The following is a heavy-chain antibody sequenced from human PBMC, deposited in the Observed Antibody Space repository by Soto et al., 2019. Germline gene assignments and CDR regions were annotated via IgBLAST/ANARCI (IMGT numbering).Heavy chain of an antibody. D-gene: IGHD6-19*01. V-gene: IGHV3-30*18. CDR3: AKEDDPFGAVAGTLDY. J-gene: IGHJ4*02. Sequence: GGSLRLSCAASGFTFSSYGMHWVRQAPGKGLEWVAVISYDGSNKYYADSVKGRFTISRDNSKNTLYLQMNSLRAEDTAVYYCAKEDDPFGAVAGTLDYWGQGTLVTVSS. CDR1: GFTFSSYG. CDR2: ISYDGSNK.